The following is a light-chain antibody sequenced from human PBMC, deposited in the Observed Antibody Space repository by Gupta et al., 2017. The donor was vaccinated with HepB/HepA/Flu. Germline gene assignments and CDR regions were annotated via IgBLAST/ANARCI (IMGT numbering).Light chain of an antibody. CDR3: QQYSTYWT. V-gene: IGKV1-5*03. CDR2: KAS. Sequence: DIQMTQSPSSLSASVGDRVTITCRASRHVYTWLAWYQQKPGKAPKLLIYKASTLQSGVPSRFGGSGSGTEFTLTISSLQPDDSATYYCQQYSTYWTFGQGTKVEI. J-gene: IGKJ1*01. CDR1: RHVYTW.